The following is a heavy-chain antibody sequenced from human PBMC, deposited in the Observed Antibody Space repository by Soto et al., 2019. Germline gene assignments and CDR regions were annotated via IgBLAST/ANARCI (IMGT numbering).Heavy chain of an antibody. CDR2: ISGSGGST. V-gene: IGHV3-23*01. CDR3: AKDLYSTKFGDYYYMDV. J-gene: IGHJ6*03. CDR1: GFTFSSYA. D-gene: IGHD4-4*01. Sequence: PGGSLRLSCAASGFTFSSYAMSWVRQAPGKGLEWVSAISGSGGSTYYADSVKGRFTISRDNSKNTLYLQMNSLRAEDTAVYYCAKDLYSTKFGDYYYMDVWGKGTTVTVSS.